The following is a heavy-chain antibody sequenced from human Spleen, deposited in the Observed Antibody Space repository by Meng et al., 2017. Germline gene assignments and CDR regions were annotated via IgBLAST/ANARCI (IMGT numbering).Heavy chain of an antibody. D-gene: IGHD2-21*02. CDR1: GYSFTAYY. V-gene: IGHV1-2*02. J-gene: IGHJ5*02. CDR2: INPNSGGT. CDR3: AAECPGDCYGGFDP. Sequence: ASVKVSCKASGYSFTAYYIHWVRQAPGQGPEWMGWINPNSGGTKYAQKFQGRVTMTRDTSISTAYMELSRLKSDDTALYYCAAECPGDCYGGFDPWGQGTLVTVSS.